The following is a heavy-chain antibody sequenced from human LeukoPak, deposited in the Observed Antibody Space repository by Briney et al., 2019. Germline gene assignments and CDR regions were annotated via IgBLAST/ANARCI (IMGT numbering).Heavy chain of an antibody. D-gene: IGHD6-19*01. CDR1: GYSFTGYW. CDR3: ARLDGSGWSNYYYYYGMDV. J-gene: IGHJ6*02. V-gene: IGHV5-51*01. CDR2: IYPGDSDT. Sequence: GESLKISCKGSGYSFTGYWIGWVRQMPGKGLEWMGIIYPGDSDTRYSPSFQGQVTISADKSISTAYLQWSSLKASDTAMYYCARLDGSGWSNYYYYYGMDVWGQGTTVTVSS.